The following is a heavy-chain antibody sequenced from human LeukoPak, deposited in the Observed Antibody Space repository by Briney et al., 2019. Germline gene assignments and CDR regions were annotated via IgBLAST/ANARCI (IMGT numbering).Heavy chain of an antibody. CDR1: GFTFSNAW. CDR3: TTGVKWWELLYDAFDI. CDR2: IKSKTDGGTT. V-gene: IGHV3-15*01. D-gene: IGHD2-15*01. J-gene: IGHJ3*02. Sequence: GGSLRLSCAASGFTFSNAWMSWVRQAPGKGLEWVGRIKSKTDGGTTDYAAPVKGRFTISRDDSKNTLYLQMNSLKTEDTAVYYCTTGVKWWELLYDAFDIWGQGTMVTVSS.